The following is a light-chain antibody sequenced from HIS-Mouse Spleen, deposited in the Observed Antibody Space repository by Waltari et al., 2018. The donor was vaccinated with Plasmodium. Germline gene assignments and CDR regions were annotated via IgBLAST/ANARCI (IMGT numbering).Light chain of an antibody. V-gene: IGLV3-1*01. Sequence: SYELTQPPSVSVSPGQTASITCPGDNLGDKYACWAQQKPGQSPVLVISQDSKRPPGIPERFSGSNSGNTATLTISGTQAMDEADYYCQAWDSSTVVFGGGTKLTVL. CDR1: NLGDKY. CDR2: QDS. CDR3: QAWDSSTVV. J-gene: IGLJ2*01.